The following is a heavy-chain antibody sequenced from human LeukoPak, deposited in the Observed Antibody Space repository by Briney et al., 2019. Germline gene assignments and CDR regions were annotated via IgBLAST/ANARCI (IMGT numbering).Heavy chain of an antibody. D-gene: IGHD6-13*01. V-gene: IGHV3-21*01. CDR2: ISSSSSYI. CDR1: GFTFSSYS. Sequence: GGSLRLSCAASGFTFSSYSMNWVRQAPGKGLEWVSSISSSSSYIYYADSVKGRFTISRDNAKNSLYLQMNSLRAEDTAVYYCAREGGSIAAAGTDYWGQGTLVTVSS. J-gene: IGHJ4*02. CDR3: AREGGSIAAAGTDY.